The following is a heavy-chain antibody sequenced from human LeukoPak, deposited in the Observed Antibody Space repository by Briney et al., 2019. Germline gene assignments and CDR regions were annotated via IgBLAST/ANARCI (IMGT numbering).Heavy chain of an antibody. V-gene: IGHV3-7*01. J-gene: IGHJ6*02. Sequence: GGSLRLSCVASGFTFSSCWMSWVRQAPGKGLEWVANIRQDGSDKLYVDSVKGRFTISRDNAKNSLYLQMNSLRAEDTAVYYCARARGVIIHYYYYGMDVWGQGTTVTVSS. CDR1: GFTFSSCW. CDR2: IRQDGSDK. CDR3: ARARGVIIHYYYYGMDV. D-gene: IGHD3-10*01.